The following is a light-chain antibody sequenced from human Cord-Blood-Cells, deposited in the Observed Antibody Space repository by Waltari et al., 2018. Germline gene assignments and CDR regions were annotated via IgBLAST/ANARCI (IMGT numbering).Light chain of an antibody. CDR2: GNR. J-gene: IGLJ3*02. Sequence: QSVLTQPPSVSGAPGQRVTISCTGSSSNIGAGYDVHWYQQLPGTAPKLLIYGNRTRPSGVPDRFSGSKSGTSASLAITGLQAEDEADYYCQSYDSSLSVNWVFGGGTKLTVL. CDR3: QSYDSSLSVNWV. V-gene: IGLV1-40*01. CDR1: SSNIGAGYD.